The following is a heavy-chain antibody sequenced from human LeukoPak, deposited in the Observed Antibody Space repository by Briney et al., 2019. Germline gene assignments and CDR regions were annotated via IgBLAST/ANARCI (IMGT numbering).Heavy chain of an antibody. D-gene: IGHD3-22*01. CDR3: ARGNYYDGYFDY. CDR1: GFTFSDST. V-gene: IGHV3-21*01. J-gene: IGHJ4*02. Sequence: GGSLRLSCAASGFTFSDSTMTWVRQAPGEGLEWVSSFTTSSPYIYYAGSVKGRFTISRDNPKNSLYLQINSLRAEDTAVYYCARGNYYDGYFDYWGQGTLVTVSS. CDR2: FTTSSPYI.